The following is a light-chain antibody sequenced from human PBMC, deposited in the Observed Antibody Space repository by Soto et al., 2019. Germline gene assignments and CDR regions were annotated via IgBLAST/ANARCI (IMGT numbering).Light chain of an antibody. V-gene: IGKV3-20*01. CDR1: HSVSSSY. Sequence: EIVLTQSPGTLSLSPGERATLSCRASHSVSSSYLAWYQQKPGQAPRLLIYGASSRAIGIPDRFSGSGSGTDFTLTISRLEPEDFAVYYCQQYGSSPPYTFGQGTKLEIK. J-gene: IGKJ2*01. CDR2: GAS. CDR3: QQYGSSPPYT.